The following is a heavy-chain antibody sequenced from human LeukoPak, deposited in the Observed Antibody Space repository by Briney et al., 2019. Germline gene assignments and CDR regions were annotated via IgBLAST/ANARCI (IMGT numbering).Heavy chain of an antibody. CDR2: IIPIFGTA. V-gene: IGHV1-69*13. CDR3: ARDSSGIRSLIAH. CDR1: GGTFSSYA. D-gene: IGHD6-13*01. J-gene: IGHJ1*01. Sequence: SVKVSCKASGGTFSSYAISWVRQAPGQGLEWMGGIIPIFGTANYAQKFQGRVTITADESTSTAYMELSSLRSEDTAVYYCARDSSGIRSLIAHWGQGTLVTVSS.